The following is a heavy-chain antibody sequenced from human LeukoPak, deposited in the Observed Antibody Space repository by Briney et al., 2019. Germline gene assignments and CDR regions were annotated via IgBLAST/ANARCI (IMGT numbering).Heavy chain of an antibody. CDR3: ARSRWLQYHDY. D-gene: IGHD5-24*01. CDR1: GGSFSGYY. CDR2: INHSGST. V-gene: IGHV4-34*01. Sequence: SETLSLTCAVYGGSFSGYYWSWIRQPPGKGLEWIGEINHSGSTNYNPSLKSRVTISVDTSKSQFSLKLSSVTAADTAVYYCARSRWLQYHDYWGQGTLVTVSS. J-gene: IGHJ4*02.